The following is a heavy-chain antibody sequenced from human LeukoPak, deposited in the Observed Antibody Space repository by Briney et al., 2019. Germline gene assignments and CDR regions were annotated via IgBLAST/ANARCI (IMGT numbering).Heavy chain of an antibody. V-gene: IGHV1-2*02. CDR1: GYTFTGYY. CDR3: ARPYCNSRSCHDYFDY. CDR2: INPITGGT. D-gene: IGHD2/OR15-2a*01. J-gene: IGHJ4*02. Sequence: ASVKVSCKASGYTFTGYYLHWVRQAPGQGLEWMGWINPITGGTNYAQRFQGRVTMTRDTSISTVYMELSRLRSDDTAVYYCARPYCNSRSCHDYFDYWGQGTLVTVSS.